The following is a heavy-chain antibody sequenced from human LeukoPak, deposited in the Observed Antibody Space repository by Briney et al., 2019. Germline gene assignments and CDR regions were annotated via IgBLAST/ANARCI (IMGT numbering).Heavy chain of an antibody. CDR1: GFTFSSYS. J-gene: IGHJ4*02. Sequence: GGSLRLSCAASGFTFSSYSMNWVRQAPGKGLEWVSSISSSSSYIYYADSVKGRFTISRDNAKNSLYLQMNSLRAEDTAVYYCAREGNYDFWSARGYFDYWGQGTLVTVSS. V-gene: IGHV3-21*01. CDR3: AREGNYDFWSARGYFDY. CDR2: ISSSSSYI. D-gene: IGHD3-3*01.